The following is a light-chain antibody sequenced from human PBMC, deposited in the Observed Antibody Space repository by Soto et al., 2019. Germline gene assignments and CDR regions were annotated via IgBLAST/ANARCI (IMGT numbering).Light chain of an antibody. V-gene: IGLV2-14*03. Sequence: QSALTQPASVSRSPGQSITISCTGTSSDIGDYNYVSWYQHHPGKAPKLMIYFVSSRPSGVSNRFSGSKSGNTASLTISGLQAEDEADYYCYSYTNSRMIFGGGTKLTVL. J-gene: IGLJ2*01. CDR3: YSYTNSRMI. CDR2: FVS. CDR1: SSDIGDYNY.